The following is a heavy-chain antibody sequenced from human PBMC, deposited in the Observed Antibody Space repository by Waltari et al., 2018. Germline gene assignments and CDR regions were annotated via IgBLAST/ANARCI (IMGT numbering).Heavy chain of an antibody. D-gene: IGHD3-22*01. CDR1: GFTFIHYA. J-gene: IGHJ4*02. CDR2: ISDSGVVT. CDR3: ARHLYSIDYLELDN. Sequence: EGHLLESGGGLVQPGGSLRLSCVASGFTFIHYAMGGVRQAPGKGLEWVSGISDSGVVTKYADSVKGRFTVSRDNSKNTLYLQLNSLRAEDTAVYYCARHLYSIDYLELDNWGQGTLVTVSS. V-gene: IGHV3-23*01.